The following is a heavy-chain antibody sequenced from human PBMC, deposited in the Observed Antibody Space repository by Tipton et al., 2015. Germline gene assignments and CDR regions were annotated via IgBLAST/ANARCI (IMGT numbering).Heavy chain of an antibody. Sequence: VQLVQSGTEVKKPGESLKISCKGSGYRFTSYWIAWVRQMPGKGLEWMGIFHPGDSGTRYSPSFQGRVSFSGDKSLNTAYLHWSSLKASDPAMYYCARLYYYDSRGFDYWGQGTLVTVSS. CDR2: FHPGDSGT. D-gene: IGHD3-22*01. CDR1: GYRFTSYW. J-gene: IGHJ4*02. V-gene: IGHV5-51*03. CDR3: ARLYYYDSRGFDY.